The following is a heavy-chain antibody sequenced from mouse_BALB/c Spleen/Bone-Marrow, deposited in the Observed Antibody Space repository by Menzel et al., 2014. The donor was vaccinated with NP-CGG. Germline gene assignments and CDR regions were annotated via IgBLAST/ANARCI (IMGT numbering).Heavy chain of an antibody. CDR2: IYPGDGDT. CDR1: GYTFTSYW. Sequence: VQLQQSGAELARPGASVKLSCKASGYTFTSYWMQWVKQRPGQGLEWIGAIYPGDGDTRYTQKFKGKATLTADKSSSTAYMQLSSSASEDSAVYYCARGDYGSSYEGAMDYWGQGTSVTVSS. V-gene: IGHV1-87*01. CDR3: ARGDYGSSYEGAMDY. D-gene: IGHD1-1*01. J-gene: IGHJ4*01.